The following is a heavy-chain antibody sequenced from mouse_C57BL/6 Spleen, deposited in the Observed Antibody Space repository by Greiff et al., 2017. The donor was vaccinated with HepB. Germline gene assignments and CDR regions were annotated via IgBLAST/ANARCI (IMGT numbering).Heavy chain of an antibody. Sequence: EVKLQESGPGLVKPSQSLSLTCSVTGYSITSGYYWNWIRQFPGNKLEWMGYISYDGSNNYNPSLKNRISITRDTSKNQFFLKLNSVTTEDTATYYCARDRTTVDYWYFDVWGTGTTVTVSS. D-gene: IGHD1-1*01. J-gene: IGHJ1*03. CDR3: ARDRTTVDYWYFDV. CDR2: ISYDGSN. CDR1: GYSITSGYY. V-gene: IGHV3-6*01.